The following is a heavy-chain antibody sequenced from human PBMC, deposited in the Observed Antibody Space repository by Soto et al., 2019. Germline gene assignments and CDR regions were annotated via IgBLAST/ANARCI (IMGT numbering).Heavy chain of an antibody. CDR3: AAGGDYDYVWGSYRPLDY. Sequence: LRLSCAASGFTFSDYYMSWIRQAPGKGLEWVSYISSSSSYTNYADSVKGRFTISRDNAKNSLYLQMNSLRAEDTAVYYCAAGGDYDYVWGSYRPLDYWGQGTLVTVSS. CDR1: GFTFSDYY. D-gene: IGHD3-16*02. CDR2: ISSSSSYT. V-gene: IGHV3-11*06. J-gene: IGHJ4*02.